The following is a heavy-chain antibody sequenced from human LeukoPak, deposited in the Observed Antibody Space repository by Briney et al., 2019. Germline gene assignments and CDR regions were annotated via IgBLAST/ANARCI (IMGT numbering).Heavy chain of an antibody. V-gene: IGHV4-30-4*01. CDR3: VRFDSLLHPFDH. Sequence: PSQTLSLTCTVSGGSISSGDYYWSWIRQPPGKGLEWIGYIYYSGSTYYNPSLKSRVTISVDTSNNQFSLKMNSATAADTAVYYCVRFDSLLHPFDHWGQGTLVTVSS. CDR2: IYYSGST. J-gene: IGHJ4*02. CDR1: GGSISSGDYY. D-gene: IGHD3-16*02.